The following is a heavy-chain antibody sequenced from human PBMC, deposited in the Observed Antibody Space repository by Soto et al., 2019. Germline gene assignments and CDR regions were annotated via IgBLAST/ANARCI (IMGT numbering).Heavy chain of an antibody. Sequence: QVRLVQSGAEVKKTGSSVKVSCKASGGTFSTFGISWVRQAPGQGLEWMGGIIPFFGTANYAQKFQDRMTITAHEYTTTVYMDLRSLRSDDTAMYYCARSAPMDAGDKYYFDFWGQGALVTVSS. D-gene: IGHD3-16*01. CDR3: ARSAPMDAGDKYYFDF. J-gene: IGHJ4*02. CDR1: GGTFSTFG. CDR2: IIPFFGTA. V-gene: IGHV1-69*01.